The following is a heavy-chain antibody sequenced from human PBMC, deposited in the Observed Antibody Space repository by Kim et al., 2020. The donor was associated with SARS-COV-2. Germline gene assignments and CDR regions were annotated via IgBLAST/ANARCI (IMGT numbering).Heavy chain of an antibody. CDR2: SYYSGST. CDR1: GGSISSYY. V-gene: IGHV4-59*08. Sequence: SETLSLTCTVSGGSISSYYWSWIRQPPGKGLEWIGYSYYSGSTNYNPSLKRRVTISVDTSKNQFSLKLSSVTAADTAVYYCARHIRIAAAASFTLDYWGQGTLVTVSS. J-gene: IGHJ4*02. D-gene: IGHD6-13*01. CDR3: ARHIRIAAAASFTLDY.